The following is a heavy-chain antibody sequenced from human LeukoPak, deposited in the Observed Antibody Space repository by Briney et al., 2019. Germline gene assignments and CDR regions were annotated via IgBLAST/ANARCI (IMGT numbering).Heavy chain of an antibody. CDR1: GFTFRNFA. CDR3: AKDIGHFDP. J-gene: IGHJ5*02. CDR2: LSSGGTKT. D-gene: IGHD3-3*02. Sequence: GGSLRLSCAASGFTFRNFALSWVRQAPAKGLEWVSGLSSGGTKTFYAASVKGRFTISRDDSNSTLFLHMDSLRVEDTARYYCAKDIGHFDPWGPGTLVVVSS. V-gene: IGHV3-23*01.